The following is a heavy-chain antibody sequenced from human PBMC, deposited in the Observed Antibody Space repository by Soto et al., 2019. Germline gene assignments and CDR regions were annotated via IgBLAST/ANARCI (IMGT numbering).Heavy chain of an antibody. J-gene: IGHJ6*02. V-gene: IGHV3-9*01. Sequence: LRLSCAASGFTFDDYAMHWVRQAPGTGLEWVSGISWNSGSIGYADSVKGRFTISRDNAKNSLYLQMNSLRAEDTALYYCAKDCSSGYSYYYGMAVWGQGTTVTAPS. CDR2: ISWNSGSI. D-gene: IGHD6-13*01. CDR3: AKDCSSGYSYYYGMAV. CDR1: GFTFDDYA.